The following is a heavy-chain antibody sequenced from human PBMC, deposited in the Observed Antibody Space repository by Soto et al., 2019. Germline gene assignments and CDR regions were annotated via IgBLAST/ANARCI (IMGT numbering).Heavy chain of an antibody. CDR3: ARHSSSWPIFHY. V-gene: IGHV4-59*08. CDR1: GGSIGNSY. CDR2: IYYSGSS. J-gene: IGHJ4*02. D-gene: IGHD6-13*01. Sequence: QVQLQESGPGLVKPSETLSLTCTVSGGSIGNSYWSWIRQSPGKGLEWIGYIYYSGSSNYNPSLKSRVSISVDSYKNQFSLKLSSVTAADTAVYYCARHSSSWPIFHYWGQGTLVIVSS.